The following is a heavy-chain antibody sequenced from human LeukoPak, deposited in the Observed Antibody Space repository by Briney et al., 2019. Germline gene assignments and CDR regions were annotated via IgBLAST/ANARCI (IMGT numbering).Heavy chain of an antibody. CDR2: IYSSGNT. Sequence: PSETLSLTCTVSGYSISSGYYWGWIRQPPGKRLEWVGSIYSSGNTYYNPTLKSRVTISVDTSKNQLSLNLTSVTAADAAVYYCARDLGYSGFDWAPWGQGTLVTVSS. D-gene: IGHD5-12*01. CDR3: ARDLGYSGFDWAP. CDR1: GYSISSGYY. V-gene: IGHV4-38-2*02. J-gene: IGHJ5*02.